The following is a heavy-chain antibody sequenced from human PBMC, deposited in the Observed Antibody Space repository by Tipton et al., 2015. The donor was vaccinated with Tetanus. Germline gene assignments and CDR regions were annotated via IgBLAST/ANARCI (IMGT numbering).Heavy chain of an antibody. CDR1: GGSISSDGAY. CDR3: ARDRGVRGGYYYYHGMDV. Sequence: LRLSCTVSGGSISSDGAYWSWIRQHPGEGLEWIGYISNSGSTYYNPSLKSRVTISVDTSQKQISLKVNSVTAADTAVYYCARDRGVRGGYYYYHGMDVRGQGTTVTVSS. V-gene: IGHV4-31*02. J-gene: IGHJ6*02. D-gene: IGHD3-10*01. CDR2: ISNSGST.